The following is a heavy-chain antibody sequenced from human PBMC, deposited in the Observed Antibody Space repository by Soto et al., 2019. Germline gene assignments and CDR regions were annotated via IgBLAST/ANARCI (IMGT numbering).Heavy chain of an antibody. V-gene: IGHV3-74*01. D-gene: IGHD3-9*01. Sequence: QPGGSLRLSCAASGFTFSSYWMHWVRQAPGKGLVWVSRINSDGSSTSYADSVKGRFTISRDNAKNTLYLQMNSLRAEDTAVYYCARGGYDINYYYYYMDVRGTAPTVTVSS. J-gene: IGHJ6*03. CDR2: INSDGSST. CDR3: ARGGYDINYYYYYMDV. CDR1: GFTFSSYW.